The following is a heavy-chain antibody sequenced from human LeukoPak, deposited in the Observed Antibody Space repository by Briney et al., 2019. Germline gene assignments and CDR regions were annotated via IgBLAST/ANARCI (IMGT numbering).Heavy chain of an antibody. CDR2: ISSDGSEK. V-gene: IGHV3-30*03. CDR3: AREHGRSGYFDY. J-gene: IGHJ4*02. D-gene: IGHD3-22*01. Sequence: GGSLRLSCAASGFTFSSYGMHWVRQAPGKGLEWLSFISSDGSEKYYADSVKGRFTISRDNSKNTLYLQLSSLRVEDTAVYYCAREHGRSGYFDYWGQGTLVSVSS. CDR1: GFTFSSYG.